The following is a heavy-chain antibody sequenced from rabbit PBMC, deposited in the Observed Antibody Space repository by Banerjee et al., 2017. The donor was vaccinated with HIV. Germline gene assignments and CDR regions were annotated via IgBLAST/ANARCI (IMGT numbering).Heavy chain of an antibody. D-gene: IGHD4-2*01. J-gene: IGHJ4*01. V-gene: IGHV1S45*01. Sequence: QEQLVESGGGLVQPGGSLKLSCVASGFDFSSYGVGWVRQAPGKGLEWIGCIYTGSSGHTFNASWAKGRFTISKASSTTVTLQMTSLTAADTAAYFCVRANSAAAGGGWGFYFNLWGPGTLVTV. CDR2: IYTGSSGHT. CDR3: VRANSAAAGGGWGFYFNL. CDR1: GFDFSSYG.